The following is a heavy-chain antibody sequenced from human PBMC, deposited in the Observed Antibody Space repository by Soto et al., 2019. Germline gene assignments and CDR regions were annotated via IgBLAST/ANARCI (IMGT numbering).Heavy chain of an antibody. D-gene: IGHD1-26*01. V-gene: IGHV4-59*01. CDR1: GGSISSYY. CDR3: ARFLLGPQASIHYYYYGMDV. CDR2: IYYSGST. Sequence: SETLSLTCTVSGGSISSYYWSWIRQPPGKGLEWIGYIYYSGSTNYNPSLKSRVTISVDTSKNQFSLKLSSVTAADTAVYYCARFLLGPQASIHYYYYGMDVWGQGTTVTVSS. J-gene: IGHJ6*02.